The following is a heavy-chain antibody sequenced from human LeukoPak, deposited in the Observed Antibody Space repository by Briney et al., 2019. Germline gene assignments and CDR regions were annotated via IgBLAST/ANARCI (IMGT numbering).Heavy chain of an antibody. V-gene: IGHV5-10-1*01. D-gene: IGHD1-26*01. J-gene: IGHJ4*02. CDR3: ARTSRWELANPFDY. CDR1: GYSFTSYW. CDR2: IDPSDSYT. Sequence: RGESLKISCKGSGYSFTSYWISWVRQMPGKGLEWMGRIDPSDSYTNHSPSFQGHVTISADKSISAAYLQWSSLKASDTAMYYCARTSRWELANPFDYWGQGTLVTVSS.